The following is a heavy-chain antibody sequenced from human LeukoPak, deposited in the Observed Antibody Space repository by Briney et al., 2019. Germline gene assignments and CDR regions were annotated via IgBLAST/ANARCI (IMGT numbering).Heavy chain of an antibody. CDR3: ARGLDTTATDQNDYYYYYYMDV. V-gene: IGHV1-8*03. CDR1: GYTFTSYD. D-gene: IGHD4-11*01. CDR2: MNPNSGNT. J-gene: IGHJ6*03. Sequence: GASVKVSCKASGYTFTSYDINWVRQATGQGLEWMGWMNPNSGNTGYAQKFQGRVTITRNTSISTAYMELSSLRSEDTAVYYCARGLDTTATDQNDYYYYYYMDVWGKGTTVTVSS.